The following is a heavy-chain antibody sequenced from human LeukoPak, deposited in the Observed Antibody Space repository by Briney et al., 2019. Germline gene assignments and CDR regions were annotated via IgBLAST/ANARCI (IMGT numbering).Heavy chain of an antibody. D-gene: IGHD7-27*01. CDR1: GFTFSTYG. CDR3: ARELVSLGTGYFDL. Sequence: GGSLRVSCEASGFTFSTYGMTCVRQAPGKGLEWVSGITGSSTWTYYADSVKGRFTISRDNSNNTLHLQMNSLRAEDTAIYYCARELVSLGTGYFDLWGRGTLVTVSS. J-gene: IGHJ2*01. CDR2: ITGSSTWT. V-gene: IGHV3-23*01.